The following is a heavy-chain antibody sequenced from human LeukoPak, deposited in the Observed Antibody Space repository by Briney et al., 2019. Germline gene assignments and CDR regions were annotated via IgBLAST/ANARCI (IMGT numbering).Heavy chain of an antibody. V-gene: IGHV4-39*07. CDR3: AGFRWVVGTRAFDV. CDR1: GGSISSSSYY. CDR2: IYYSGST. D-gene: IGHD1-14*01. Sequence: SETLSLTCTVSGGSISSSSYYWGWIRQPPGKGLEWIGSIYYSGSTYYSPSLNNRVTISLDTSSHQFSLKLTSVTAADTAVYFCAGFRWVVGTRAFDVWGRGTMVTVSS. J-gene: IGHJ3*01.